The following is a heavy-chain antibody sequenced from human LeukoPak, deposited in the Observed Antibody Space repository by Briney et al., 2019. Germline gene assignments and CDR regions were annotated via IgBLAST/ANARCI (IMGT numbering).Heavy chain of an antibody. CDR3: ARRYSSSWVPATYFDP. CDR1: GGSLSSYY. J-gene: IGHJ2*01. D-gene: IGHD6-13*01. V-gene: IGHV4-34*01. CDR2: INHSGST. Sequence: SETLSLTCAVYGGSLSSYYWTWIRQPPGKGLEWIGEINHSGSTNYNPSLKSRVTISVDTSKNQFSLKLSSVTAADTAVYYCARRYSSSWVPATYFDPWGRGTLVTVSS.